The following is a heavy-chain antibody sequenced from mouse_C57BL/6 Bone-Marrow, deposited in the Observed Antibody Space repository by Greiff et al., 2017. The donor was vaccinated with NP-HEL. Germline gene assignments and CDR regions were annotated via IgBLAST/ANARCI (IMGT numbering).Heavy chain of an antibody. V-gene: IGHV2-9-1*01. D-gene: IGHD1-1*01. Sequence: VKLVESGPGLVAPSQSLSITCTVSGFSLTSYAISWVRQPPGKGLEWLGVIWTGGGTNYNSALKSRLSISKDNSKSQVFLKMNSLQTDDTARYYCARDTTVVATDWYFDVWGTGTTVTVSS. CDR1: GFSLTSYA. CDR2: IWTGGGT. CDR3: ARDTTVVATDWYFDV. J-gene: IGHJ1*03.